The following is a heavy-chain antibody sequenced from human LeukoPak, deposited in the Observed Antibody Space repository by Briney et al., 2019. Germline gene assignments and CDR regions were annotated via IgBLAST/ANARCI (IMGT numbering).Heavy chain of an antibody. J-gene: IGHJ4*02. V-gene: IGHV3-21*01. D-gene: IGHD6-6*01. CDR2: I. CDR1: GFSFVSYS. CDR3: AREDHRDSSSPVDF. Sequence: GGSLRLSCEASGFSFVSYSMNWVRQAPGRGLEWVSSIVKGRFTISRDNAKNSLYLQMNSLRAEDTALYFCAREDHRDSSSPVDFWGQGTLVPVSS.